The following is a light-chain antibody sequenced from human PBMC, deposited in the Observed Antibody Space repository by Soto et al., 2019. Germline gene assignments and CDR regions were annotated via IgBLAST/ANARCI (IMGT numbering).Light chain of an antibody. V-gene: IGKV3-15*01. Sequence: EIVLTQSPATLSLSPGERVTLSCRASQSVPGSDVAWYQQKPGQAPRLLIYGASTRATGIPARFSGSGSGTEFTLTISSLQSEDFAVYYCQQYNNWPPTWTFGQGTKVDIK. CDR2: GAS. J-gene: IGKJ1*01. CDR3: QQYNNWPPTWT. CDR1: QSVPGSD.